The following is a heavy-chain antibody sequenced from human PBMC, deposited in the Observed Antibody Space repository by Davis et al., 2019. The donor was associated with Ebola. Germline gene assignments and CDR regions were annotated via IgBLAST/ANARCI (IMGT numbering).Heavy chain of an antibody. D-gene: IGHD3-10*01. Sequence: GGSLRLSCADSVITFSSYAMTWVRQAPGKGLEWVSAISGSGGTTYYAGSVKGRFTVSRDNSKKTMYLQMNRLRAEDTAVYYCARDTYYYGSGSYMYGMDVWGKGTTVTVSS. CDR1: VITFSSYA. J-gene: IGHJ6*04. V-gene: IGHV3-23*01. CDR3: ARDTYYYGSGSYMYGMDV. CDR2: ISGSGGTT.